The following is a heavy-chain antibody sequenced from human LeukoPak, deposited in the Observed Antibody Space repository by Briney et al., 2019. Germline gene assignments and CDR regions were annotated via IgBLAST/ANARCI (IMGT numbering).Heavy chain of an antibody. Sequence: SQTLSLTCTVSGGSISSGGYYWSWIRQHPGKGLEWIGYIYYSGSTYYNPSLKSRVTISVDTSKNQFSLKLSSVTAADTAVYYCARDPPPRNEAAAGTKGGNDYWGQGTLVTVSS. D-gene: IGHD6-13*01. CDR2: IYYSGST. CDR1: GGSISSGGYY. J-gene: IGHJ4*02. V-gene: IGHV4-31*03. CDR3: ARDPPPRNEAAAGTKGGNDY.